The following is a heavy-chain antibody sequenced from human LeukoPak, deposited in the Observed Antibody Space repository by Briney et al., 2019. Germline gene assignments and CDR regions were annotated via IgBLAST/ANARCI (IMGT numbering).Heavy chain of an antibody. CDR1: GGTFSSYP. J-gene: IGHJ5*02. CDR3: AREMFSRRKPGYCSGGSCSNWFDP. D-gene: IGHD2-15*01. Sequence: SVKVSCKASGGTFSSYPISGLRQPPGQGLEWMGRIIPIFGTANYAQKFQGRVTITTDETTSTAYMELSSLRSEDTAVYYCAREMFSRRKPGYCSGGSCSNWFDPWGQGTLVTVS. CDR2: IIPIFGTA. V-gene: IGHV1-69*05.